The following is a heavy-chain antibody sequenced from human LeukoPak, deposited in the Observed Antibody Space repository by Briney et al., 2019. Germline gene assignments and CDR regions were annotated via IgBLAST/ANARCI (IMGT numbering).Heavy chain of an antibody. J-gene: IGHJ4*02. CDR1: GFTFSSFW. V-gene: IGHV3-7*01. CDR2: IRWDDER. D-gene: IGHD1-1*01. CDR3: SRITTNGYFEY. Sequence: PGGSLRPSCSASGFTFSSFWMGWVRQAPGKGLEWVASIRWDDERHHVDSVTGRFSVSRDNAKNSLYLQMNSLRAEDTAVYFCSRITTNGYFEYWGQGALVTVSS.